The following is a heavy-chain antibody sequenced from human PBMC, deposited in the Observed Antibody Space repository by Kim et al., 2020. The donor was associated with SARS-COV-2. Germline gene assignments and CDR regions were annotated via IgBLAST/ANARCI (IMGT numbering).Heavy chain of an antibody. D-gene: IGHD6-13*01. V-gene: IGHV7-4-1*02. CDR3: ARKKGTQQLVLARPNWFDP. CDR1: GYTFTSYA. J-gene: IGHJ5*02. CDR2: INTNTGNP. Sequence: ASVKVSCKASGYTFTSYAMNWVRQAPGQGLEWMGWINTNTGNPTYAQGFTGRFVFSLDTSVSTAYLQISSLKAEDTAVYYCARKKGTQQLVLARPNWFDPWGQGTLVTVSS.